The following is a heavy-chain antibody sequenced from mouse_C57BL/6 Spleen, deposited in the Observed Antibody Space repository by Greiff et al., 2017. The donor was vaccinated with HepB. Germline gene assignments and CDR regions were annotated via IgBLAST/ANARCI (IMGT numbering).Heavy chain of an antibody. CDR2: IDPSDSET. CDR3: ARVTTGDYYAMDY. Sequence: QVQLKQPGAELVRPGSSVKLSCKASGYTFTSYWMHWVKQRPIQGLEWIGNIDPSDSETHYNQKFKDKATLTVDKSSSTAYMQLSSLTSEDSAVYYCARVTTGDYYAMDYWGQGTSVTVSS. CDR1: GYTFTSYW. D-gene: IGHD2-2*01. V-gene: IGHV1-52*01. J-gene: IGHJ4*01.